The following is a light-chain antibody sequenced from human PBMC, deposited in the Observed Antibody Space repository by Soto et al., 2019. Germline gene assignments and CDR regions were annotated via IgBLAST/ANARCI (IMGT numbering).Light chain of an antibody. Sequence: DIHMTQFPSSLSASVGDRVTITCRASQTIRAYLNWFQQKPGKAPELLIYAASSLQSGVPPRFSGSVSGAEFTLSINSLQAEDSATYYCQQTYNVPQTYGQGAKVDIK. V-gene: IGKV1-39*01. CDR2: AAS. CDR3: QQTYNVPQT. CDR1: QTIRAY. J-gene: IGKJ1*01.